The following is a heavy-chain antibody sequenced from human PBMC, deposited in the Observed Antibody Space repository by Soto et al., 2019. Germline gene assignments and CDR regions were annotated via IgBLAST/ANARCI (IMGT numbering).Heavy chain of an antibody. Sequence: SVKVSCKASGCTFSSYAISWVRQAPGPGLEWMGGIIPIFGTANYAQKFQGRVTITADESTSTAYMELSSLRSEDTAVYYCARGSLRRGMDVRGQGTTVTVSS. CDR1: GCTFSSYA. CDR3: ARGSLRRGMDV. CDR2: IIPIFGTA. J-gene: IGHJ6*02. V-gene: IGHV1-69*13.